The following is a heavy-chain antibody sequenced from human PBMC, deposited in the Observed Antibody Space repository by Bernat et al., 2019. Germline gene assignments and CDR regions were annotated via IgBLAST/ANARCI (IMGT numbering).Heavy chain of an antibody. CDR1: GFTFSSYA. D-gene: IGHD6-6*01. J-gene: IGHJ6*03. CDR3: ARDGYSSSSNYYYYYYMDV. CDR2: ISYDGSNK. V-gene: IGHV3-30*01. Sequence: QVQLVESGGGVVQPGRSLRLSCAASGFTFSSYAMHWVRQAPGKGLEWVAVISYDGSNKYYADSVKGRFTISRDNSKNTLYLQMNSLRAEDTAVYYCARDGYSSSSNYYYYYYMDVWGKGTTVTVSS.